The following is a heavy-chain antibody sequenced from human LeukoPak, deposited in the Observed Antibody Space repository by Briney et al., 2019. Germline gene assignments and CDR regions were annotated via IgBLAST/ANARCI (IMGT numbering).Heavy chain of an antibody. J-gene: IGHJ6*03. D-gene: IGHD2-2*01. CDR3: TADSYCSSTSCYYYYYMDV. Sequence: GGSLRLSCAASGFTFSSYSMNWVRQAPGKGLEWVSSISSSSSYIYYADSVKGRFTISRDNAKNSLYLQMNSLRAEDTAVYYCTADSYCSSTSCYYYYYMDVWGKGTTVTVSS. CDR1: GFTFSSYS. V-gene: IGHV3-21*01. CDR2: ISSSSSYI.